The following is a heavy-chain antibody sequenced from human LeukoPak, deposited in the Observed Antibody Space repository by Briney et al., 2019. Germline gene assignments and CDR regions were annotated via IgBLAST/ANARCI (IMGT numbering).Heavy chain of an antibody. CDR2: INPTGGST. V-gene: IGHV1-46*01. Sequence: ASVKVSCKASGYTFTSYYMHWVRQAPGQGLEWMGLINPTGGSTGYAQKFQGRVTMTRDMSTSTDYTELSSLRSEDTAVYYCARDPSYTAMVRYAFDIWGQGTMVTVSS. CDR1: GYTFTSYY. CDR3: ARDPSYTAMVRYAFDI. D-gene: IGHD5-18*01. J-gene: IGHJ3*02.